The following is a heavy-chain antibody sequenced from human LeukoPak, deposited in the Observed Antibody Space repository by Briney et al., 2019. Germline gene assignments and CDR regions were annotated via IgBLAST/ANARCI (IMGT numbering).Heavy chain of an antibody. J-gene: IGHJ4*02. Sequence: PGGSLRLSCAASGFTFSSYGMHWVRQAPGKGLEWVAVISYDGSNKYYADSVKGRFTFSRDNSKNTLYLQMNSLRAEDTAVYYCAKGTGWSVYYFDYWGQGTLVTVSS. V-gene: IGHV3-30*18. CDR3: AKGTGWSVYYFDY. CDR2: ISYDGSNK. D-gene: IGHD6-19*01. CDR1: GFTFSSYG.